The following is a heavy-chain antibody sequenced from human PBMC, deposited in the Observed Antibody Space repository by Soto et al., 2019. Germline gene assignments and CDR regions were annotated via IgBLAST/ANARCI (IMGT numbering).Heavy chain of an antibody. V-gene: IGHV1-18*01. CDR3: ARDAPPEDY. CDR2: NGNT. J-gene: IGHJ4*02. Sequence: NGNTNYAQKLQGRVTMTTDTSTSTAYMELRSLRSDDTAVYYCARDAPPEDYWGQGTLVTVSS.